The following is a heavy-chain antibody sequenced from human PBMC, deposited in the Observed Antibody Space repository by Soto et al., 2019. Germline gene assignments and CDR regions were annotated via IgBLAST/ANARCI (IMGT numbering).Heavy chain of an antibody. V-gene: IGHV4-38-2*01. D-gene: IGHD6-13*01. CDR1: GYSISGGYY. J-gene: IGHJ5*02. CDR2: IYHSGTT. CDR3: ARSLLTSSWYAGS. Sequence: PSETLSLTCVVSGYSISGGYYWGWIRQPPGKGLEWIGSIYHSGTTYYNPSLKSRVTISLDTSRNQFSLKLTSVTAADTAVYYCARSLLTSSWYAGSWGQGTLVTVSS.